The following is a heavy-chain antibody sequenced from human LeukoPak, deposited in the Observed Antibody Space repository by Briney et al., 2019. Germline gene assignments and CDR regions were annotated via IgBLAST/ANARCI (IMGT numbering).Heavy chain of an antibody. J-gene: IGHJ6*03. D-gene: IGHD3-10*02. V-gene: IGHV3-48*03. CDR3: AELGITMIGGV. CDR1: GFTFSSYE. CDR2: ISSSGSTI. Sequence: GGSLRLSCAASGFTFSSYEMNWVRQAPGKGLEWVSYISSSGSTIYYADSVKCRFTISRDNAKNSLYLQMNSLRAEDTAVYYCAELGITMIGGVWGKGTTVTIS.